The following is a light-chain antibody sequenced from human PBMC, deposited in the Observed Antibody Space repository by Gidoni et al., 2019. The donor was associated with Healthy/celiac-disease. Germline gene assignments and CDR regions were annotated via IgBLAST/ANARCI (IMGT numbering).Light chain of an antibody. V-gene: IGKV1-5*03. J-gene: IGKJ1*01. Sequence: DIQMTQSPSTLSASVGARVTITCRASQSLSSWLAWYQQKPGKAPKLLIYTASSLESGVPSKFSGSGSGTEFTLTISSLQPDDFATYYCQQYNSYWTFGQGTKVEIK. CDR3: QQYNSYWT. CDR2: TAS. CDR1: QSLSSW.